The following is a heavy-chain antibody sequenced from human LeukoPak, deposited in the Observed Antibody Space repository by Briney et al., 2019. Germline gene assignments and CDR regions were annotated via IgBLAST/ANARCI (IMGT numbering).Heavy chain of an antibody. CDR3: ARDHYSRY. Sequence: SETLSLICAVYGGSFSGYYWNWVRQPPGKGLEWIGEIIHSGGTNYNPSLKSRVTVSVDTSKHQFSLKLTSLTAADTAVYYCARDHYSRYWGQGTLVTVSS. CDR1: GGSFSGYY. V-gene: IGHV4-34*12. J-gene: IGHJ4*02. D-gene: IGHD2-21*01. CDR2: IIHSGGT.